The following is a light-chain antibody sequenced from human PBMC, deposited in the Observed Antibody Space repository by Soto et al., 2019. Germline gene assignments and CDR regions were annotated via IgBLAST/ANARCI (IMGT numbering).Light chain of an antibody. CDR3: QKYSGAPPT. CDR2: AAS. CDR1: QAIGIY. J-gene: IGKJ1*01. V-gene: IGKV1-27*01. Sequence: DIQMTQSPSSLSTSVGHRVTITCRASQAIGIYLAWYQQKPGKVPKLLIYAASTLQSGVPSRFSGSGSGTDFTLTINSLQPEEVATYSCQKYSGAPPTFGQGTKVEIK.